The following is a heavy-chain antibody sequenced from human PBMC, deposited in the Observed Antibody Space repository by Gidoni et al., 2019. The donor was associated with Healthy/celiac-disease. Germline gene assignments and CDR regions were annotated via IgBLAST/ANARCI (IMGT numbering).Heavy chain of an antibody. CDR3: AREGSAYSGSYKAFDY. D-gene: IGHD1-26*01. Sequence: QVQLVQSGAEVKKPGASVKVSCKASGYTFTSYYMHWVRQAPGQGLEWMGIINPSGGSTSYAQKFQGRVTMTRDTSTSTVYMELSSLRSEDTAVYYCAREGSAYSGSYKAFDYWGQGTLVTVSS. CDR2: INPSGGST. J-gene: IGHJ4*02. CDR1: GYTFTSYY. V-gene: IGHV1-46*01.